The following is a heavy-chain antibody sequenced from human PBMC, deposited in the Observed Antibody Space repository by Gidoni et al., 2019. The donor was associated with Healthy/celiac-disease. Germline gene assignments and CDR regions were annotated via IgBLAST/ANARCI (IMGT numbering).Heavy chain of an antibody. V-gene: IGHV2-26*01. CDR1: GFSLSNARMG. J-gene: IGHJ5*02. CDR3: ARIPAPYSSSSWFDP. CDR2: IFSNDEK. D-gene: IGHD6-6*01. Sequence: QVTLNESAPVLVKPTETLTLTCTFPGFSLSNARMGVSWVRQPPGKALEWLAHIFSNDEKSYSTSLKSRLTISKDTSKSQVVLTMTNMDPVDTATYYCARIPAPYSSSSWFDPWGQGTLVTVSS.